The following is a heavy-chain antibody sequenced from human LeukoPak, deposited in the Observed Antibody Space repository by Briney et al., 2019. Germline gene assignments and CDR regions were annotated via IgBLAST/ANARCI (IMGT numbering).Heavy chain of an antibody. CDR1: GFTFSSYA. J-gene: IGHJ4*02. V-gene: IGHV3-30*04. CDR2: ISYDGSNK. D-gene: IGHD1-26*01. Sequence: PGRSLRLSCAASGFTFSSYAMHWVRQAPGKGLEWVAVISYDGSNKYYADSVKGRLTISRDNSKNTLYLQMNSLRAEDTAVYYCARGDGSFDYWGQGTLVTVSS. CDR3: ARGDGSFDY.